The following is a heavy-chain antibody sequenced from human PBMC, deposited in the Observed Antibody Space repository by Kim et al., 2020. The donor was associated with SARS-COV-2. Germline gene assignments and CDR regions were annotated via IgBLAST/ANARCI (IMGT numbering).Heavy chain of an antibody. D-gene: IGHD2-15*01. Sequence: GGSLRLSCSASGFTFPDYAMHWVRQAPGKGLEWVSSISWDSSIVAYADSVMGRFSISRDNAKSSLYLQISSLRPDDTAFYYCAKSGYRYCSGGYCFAGPAYSYSDLDVWGQGTTVTVSS. CDR1: GFTFPDYA. J-gene: IGHJ6*02. CDR2: ISWDSSIV. CDR3: AKSGYRYCSGGYCFAGPAYSYSDLDV. V-gene: IGHV3-9*01.